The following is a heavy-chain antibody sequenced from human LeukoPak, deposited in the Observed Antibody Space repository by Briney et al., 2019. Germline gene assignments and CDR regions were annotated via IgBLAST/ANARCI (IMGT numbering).Heavy chain of an antibody. CDR3: ARDLSSNYPWFDP. CDR2: IYYSGST. J-gene: IGHJ5*02. CDR1: GGSISGYY. V-gene: IGHV4-59*01. D-gene: IGHD4-4*01. Sequence: SETLSLTCTVSGGSISGYYWSWIRQPPGKGLEWIGYIYYSGSTNYNPSLKSRVTISVDTSKNQFSLKLSSVTAADTAVYYCARDLSSNYPWFDPWGQGTLVTVSS.